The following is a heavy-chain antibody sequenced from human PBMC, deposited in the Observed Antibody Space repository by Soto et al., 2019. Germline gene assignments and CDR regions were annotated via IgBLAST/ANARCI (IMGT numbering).Heavy chain of an antibody. V-gene: IGHV4-30-2*01. J-gene: IGHJ5*02. CDR2: IYHSGTT. Sequence: SETLSLTCAVYGGSISNGGYSWSWIRQPPGKGLEWIGYIYHSGTTYYSPSLKSRVIISVDTSKNQSSLKLSSVTAADTAVYYCARGGPPYCSSASCHNNWFDPWGQGTLVTVSS. CDR3: ARGGPPYCSSASCHNNWFDP. CDR1: GGSISNGGYS. D-gene: IGHD2-2*01.